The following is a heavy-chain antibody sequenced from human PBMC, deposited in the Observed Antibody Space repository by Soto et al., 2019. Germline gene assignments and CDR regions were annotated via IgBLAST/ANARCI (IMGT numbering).Heavy chain of an antibody. J-gene: IGHJ6*02. Sequence: ASVKVSCKASGGTFSSYAISWVRQAPGQRLEWMGWINPNSGGTNYAQKFQGWVTMTRDTSISTAYMELSRLRSDDTAVYYCARSSIVRYFDWSHYGMDVWGQGTTVTVSS. V-gene: IGHV1-2*04. CDR1: GGTFSSYA. D-gene: IGHD3-9*01. CDR2: INPNSGGT. CDR3: ARSSIVRYFDWSHYGMDV.